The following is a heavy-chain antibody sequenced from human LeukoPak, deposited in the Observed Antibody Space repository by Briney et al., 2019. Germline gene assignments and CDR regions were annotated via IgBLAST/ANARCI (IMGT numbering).Heavy chain of an antibody. J-gene: IGHJ4*02. Sequence: SETLSLTCTVSGGSISNSYWSWIRQPPGKGLEWIGFFHDSESTNYNPSLKSRVSITLDTSKNQVSLWLSSVTAADTAVYYCARGDASGRPGIGFDFWGQGTLVTVSS. CDR2: FHDSEST. CDR1: GGSISNSY. CDR3: ARGDASGRPGIGFDF. V-gene: IGHV4-59*01. D-gene: IGHD1-26*01.